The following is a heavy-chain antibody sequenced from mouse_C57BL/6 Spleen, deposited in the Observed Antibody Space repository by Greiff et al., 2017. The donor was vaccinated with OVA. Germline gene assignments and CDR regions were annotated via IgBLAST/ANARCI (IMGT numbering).Heavy chain of an antibody. D-gene: IGHD2-4*01. V-gene: IGHV3-6*01. CDR2: ISYDGSN. Sequence: VQLQQSGPGLVKPSQSLSLTCSVTGYSITSGYYWNWIRQFPGNKLEWMGYISYDGSNNYNPSLKNRISITRDTSKNQFFLKLNSVTTEDTATYYCARDDYVPFAYWGQGTLVTVSA. CDR3: ARDDYVPFAY. J-gene: IGHJ3*01. CDR1: GYSITSGYY.